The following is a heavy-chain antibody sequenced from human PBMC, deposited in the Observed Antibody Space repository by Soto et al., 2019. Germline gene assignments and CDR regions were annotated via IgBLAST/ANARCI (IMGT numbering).Heavy chain of an antibody. Sequence: SETLSLTCTVSGGSISSSSYYWGWIRQPPGKGLEWIGSIYYSGSTYYNPSLKSRVTISVDTSKNQFSLKLSSVTAADTAVYYCARSPSLVGATVFDYWGQGTLVTVSS. V-gene: IGHV4-39*01. D-gene: IGHD1-26*01. CDR2: IYYSGST. CDR3: ARSPSLVGATVFDY. J-gene: IGHJ4*02. CDR1: GGSISSSSYY.